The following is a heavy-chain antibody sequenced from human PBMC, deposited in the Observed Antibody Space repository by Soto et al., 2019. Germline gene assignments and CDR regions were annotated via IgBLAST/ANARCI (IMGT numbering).Heavy chain of an antibody. D-gene: IGHD3-3*01. CDR3: ARMRHDVWSGSSFGFDY. Sequence: EVQLVESGGGLVKPGGSLRLSCAASGFTFSSYSMNWVRQAPGKGLEWVSSISSSSSYIYYAASVKGPFTISRDNAKNSLYLQMNSLRAEDTAVYYCARMRHDVWSGSSFGFDYWGQGTLVTVSS. CDR2: ISSSSSYI. V-gene: IGHV3-21*01. CDR1: GFTFSSYS. J-gene: IGHJ4*02.